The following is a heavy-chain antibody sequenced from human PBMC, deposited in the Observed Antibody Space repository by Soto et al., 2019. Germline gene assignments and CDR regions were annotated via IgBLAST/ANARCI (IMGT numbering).Heavy chain of an antibody. D-gene: IGHD3-10*01. J-gene: IGHJ4*02. CDR1: GYNFTHYY. Sequence: GASVKVSCKASGYNFTHYYIHWGGQGPGQGLGWMGRINPNSGGTNYAQKFQGWVTMTRDTSISTAYMELSRLRSDDTAVYYCARDARGDEAPMDYWGQGTLVTVSS. V-gene: IGHV1-2*04. CDR3: ARDARGDEAPMDY. CDR2: INPNSGGT.